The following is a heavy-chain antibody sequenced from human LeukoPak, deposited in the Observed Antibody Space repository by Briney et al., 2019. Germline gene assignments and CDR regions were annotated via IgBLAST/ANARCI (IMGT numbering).Heavy chain of an antibody. D-gene: IGHD3-22*01. Sequence: GGSLRLSCAASGFTFSSYAMSWVRQAPGKGLEWVSAISGSGGSTYYADSVKGRFTISRDNSKNTLYLQMNSLRAEDTAVYYCAKDLVHDSSGYIFDYWGQGTLVTVSS. V-gene: IGHV3-23*01. CDR1: GFTFSSYA. J-gene: IGHJ4*02. CDR3: AKDLVHDSSGYIFDY. CDR2: ISGSGGST.